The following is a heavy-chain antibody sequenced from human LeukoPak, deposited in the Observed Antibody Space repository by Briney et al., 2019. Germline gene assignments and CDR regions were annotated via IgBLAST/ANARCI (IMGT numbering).Heavy chain of an antibody. Sequence: ASVKVSCKASGYTFTSYYMHWVRQGPGQGLEWMGIINPSGGSTSYAQKFQGRVTMTRDTSTSTVYMELSSLRSEDTAVYYCARQGSGRAFDIWGQGTMVTVSS. CDR3: ARQGSGRAFDI. V-gene: IGHV1-46*01. CDR1: GYTFTSYY. CDR2: INPSGGST. J-gene: IGHJ3*02.